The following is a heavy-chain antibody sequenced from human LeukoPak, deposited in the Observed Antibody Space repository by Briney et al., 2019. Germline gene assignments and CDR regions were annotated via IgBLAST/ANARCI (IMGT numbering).Heavy chain of an antibody. V-gene: IGHV3-21*04. CDR1: GFTFSGYC. D-gene: IGHD4-23*01. CDR3: ASAGYGGNDNWFDP. Sequence: PGGSLRLSCAASGFTFSGYCMNWVRQAPGKGLEWVSSISTSSSYIYYADSVKGRFTISRDNAKNSLYLQMNSLRAEDTAVYYCASAGYGGNDNWFDPWGQGTLVTVSS. J-gene: IGHJ5*02. CDR2: ISTSSSYI.